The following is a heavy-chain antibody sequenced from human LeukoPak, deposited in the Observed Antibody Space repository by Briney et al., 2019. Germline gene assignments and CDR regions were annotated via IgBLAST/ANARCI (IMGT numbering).Heavy chain of an antibody. Sequence: GGSLRLSCAASGFTFSSYEMNWVRQAPGKGLEWVSYISSSGSTIYYADSVKGRFTVSRDNSKNTLYLQMNSLRAEDTAVYYCARRSGMAVAGAFDYWGQGTLVTVSS. V-gene: IGHV3-48*03. CDR2: ISSSGSTI. J-gene: IGHJ4*02. CDR1: GFTFSSYE. CDR3: ARRSGMAVAGAFDY. D-gene: IGHD6-19*01.